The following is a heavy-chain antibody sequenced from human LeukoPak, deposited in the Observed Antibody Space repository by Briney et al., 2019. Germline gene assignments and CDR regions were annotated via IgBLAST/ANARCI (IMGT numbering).Heavy chain of an antibody. CDR1: GGSISSYY. V-gene: IGHV4-59*01. D-gene: IGHD6-19*01. CDR2: IHYSGST. CDR3: ARVLVVGNTGYYMDV. J-gene: IGHJ6*03. Sequence: SETLSLTCTASGGSISSYYWSWIRQPPGKGLEWIGYIHYSGSTNYNPSLKSRVTISVDTSKTQFSLNLSSVTAADTAVYYCARVLVVGNTGYYMDVWGKGTTVTVSS.